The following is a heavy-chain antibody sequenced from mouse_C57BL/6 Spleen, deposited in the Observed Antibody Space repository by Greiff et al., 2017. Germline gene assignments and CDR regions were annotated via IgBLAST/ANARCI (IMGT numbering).Heavy chain of an antibody. D-gene: IGHD4-1*01. V-gene: IGHV5-4*01. CDR2: ISDGGSYT. Sequence: EVKVVESGGGLVKPGGSLKLSCAASGFTFSSYAMSWVRQTPEKRLEWVATISDGGSYTYYPDNVKGRFTISRDNAKNNLYLQMSHLKSEDTAMYYCARDGGVYWYYFDYWGQGTTLTVSS. CDR3: ARDGGVYWYYFDY. J-gene: IGHJ2*01. CDR1: GFTFSSYA.